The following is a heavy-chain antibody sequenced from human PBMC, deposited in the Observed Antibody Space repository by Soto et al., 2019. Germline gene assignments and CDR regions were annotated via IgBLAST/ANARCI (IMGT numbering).Heavy chain of an antibody. V-gene: IGHV3-30*18. D-gene: IGHD3-10*01. CDR3: AKDRRYYYGSGSYQFDY. CDR1: GLTFSSYG. Sequence: QVQLVESGGGVVQPGRSLRLSCAASGLTFSSYGMHWVRQAPGKGLEWVAVISYDGSNKYYADSVKGRFTISRDNSKNTLYLQMNSLRAEDTAVYYCAKDRRYYYGSGSYQFDYWGQGTLVTVSS. CDR2: ISYDGSNK. J-gene: IGHJ4*02.